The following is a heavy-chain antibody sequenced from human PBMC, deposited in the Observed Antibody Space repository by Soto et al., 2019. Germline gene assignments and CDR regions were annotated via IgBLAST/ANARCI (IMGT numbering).Heavy chain of an antibody. CDR3: ARLQSPTGYYTRGFDY. V-gene: IGHV5-10-1*01. Sequence: LGESLKISCKTSGYSFRSYWITWVRQMPGKGLEWMGRIDPSDSYTNYSPSFQGHVTMSVDKSISTAYLQWSSLKASDTAIYYCARLQSPTGYYTRGFDYWGQGALVTAPQ. CDR1: GYSFRSYW. J-gene: IGHJ4*02. D-gene: IGHD3-3*01. CDR2: IDPSDSYT.